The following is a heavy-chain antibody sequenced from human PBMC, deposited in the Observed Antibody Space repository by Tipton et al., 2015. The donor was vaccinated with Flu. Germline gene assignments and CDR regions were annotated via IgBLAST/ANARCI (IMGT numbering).Heavy chain of an antibody. CDR1: GFTFSSYA. Sequence: CAVSGFTFSSYAMSWVRQAPGKGLEWVSAISGSGGSTYYADSVKGRFTISRDNSKNTLYLQMNSLRAEDTAVYYCAKDSPRWLVLGTNDYWGQGTLVTVSS. D-gene: IGHD6-19*01. J-gene: IGHJ4*02. CDR2: ISGSGGST. CDR3: AKDSPRWLVLGTNDY. V-gene: IGHV3-23*01.